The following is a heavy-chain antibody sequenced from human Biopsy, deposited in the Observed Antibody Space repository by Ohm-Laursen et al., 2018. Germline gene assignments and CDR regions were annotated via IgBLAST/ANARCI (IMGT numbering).Heavy chain of an antibody. CDR2: IDVSDYST. V-gene: IGHV3-23*01. CDR3: VKQWGGYNFDS. CDR1: GFTFHTYA. J-gene: IGHJ5*01. Sequence: GSLRLSCTASGFTFHTYAMNWVRQAPGKGLEWVAHIDVSDYSTYYADSVRGRFTISRDNSKQMVHQEITSLTADDTAVYYCVKQWGGYNFDSWGQGTLVTVSS. D-gene: IGHD1-14*01.